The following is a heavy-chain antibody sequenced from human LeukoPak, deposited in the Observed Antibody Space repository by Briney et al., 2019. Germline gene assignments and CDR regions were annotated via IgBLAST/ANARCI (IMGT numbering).Heavy chain of an antibody. Sequence: ASVKVSCKASGYTFTGYGISWVRQAPGQGLEWMGWISAYNGNTNYAQKLQGRVTMTTDRSTSTAYMELRSLRSDDTAVYYCARDRYYGSGSYYSLDYWGQGTLFTVSS. CDR3: ARDRYYGSGSYYSLDY. CDR1: GYTFTGYG. V-gene: IGHV1-18*01. D-gene: IGHD3-10*01. CDR2: ISAYNGNT. J-gene: IGHJ4*02.